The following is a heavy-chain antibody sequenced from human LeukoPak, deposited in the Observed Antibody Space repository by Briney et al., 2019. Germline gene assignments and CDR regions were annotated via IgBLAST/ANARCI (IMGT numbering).Heavy chain of an antibody. CDR2: TYYRSKWYN. V-gene: IGHV6-1*01. D-gene: IGHD3-22*01. CDR3: ARDWVNYYDSSEPYYFDY. Sequence: SQTLSLTCDISGDSVSSNSAAWNWIRQSPSRGLEWLGRTYYRSKWYNDYAVSVKSRITINPDTSKNQFSLQLNSVTPEDTAVYYCARDWVNYYDSSEPYYFDYWGQGTLVTVSS. CDR1: GDSVSSNSAA. J-gene: IGHJ4*02.